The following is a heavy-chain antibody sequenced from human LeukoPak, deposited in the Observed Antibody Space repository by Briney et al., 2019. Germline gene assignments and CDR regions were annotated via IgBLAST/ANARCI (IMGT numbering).Heavy chain of an antibody. J-gene: IGHJ4*02. CDR1: GFTFSSYA. D-gene: IGHD3-10*01. Sequence: GGSLRLSCAASGFTFSSYAMSWVRQAPGKGLEWVSAISGSGGSTYYADSVKGRFTISRDSSKNTLYLQMNSLRAEDTAVYYCAIDSTFGEFNYWGQGTLVTVSS. CDR3: AIDSTFGEFNY. V-gene: IGHV3-23*01. CDR2: ISGSGGST.